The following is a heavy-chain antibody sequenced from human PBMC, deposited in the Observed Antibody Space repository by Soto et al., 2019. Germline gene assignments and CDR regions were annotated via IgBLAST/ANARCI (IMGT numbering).Heavy chain of an antibody. J-gene: IGHJ5*02. CDR3: ARDYTHGSGTSYGHNWFDP. CDR1: GFTFSNYG. D-gene: IGHD3-10*01. CDR2: IWYDGSNE. V-gene: IGHV3-33*01. Sequence: QVQLVESGGGVVQPGKSLRLSCAASGFTFSNYGMHWVRQAPGKGLEWVAIIWYDGSNEDYADSVKGRFTISRDNSKNTLYLHMNSLRAEDTAVYYCARDYTHGSGTSYGHNWFDPWGQGTLVTVSS.